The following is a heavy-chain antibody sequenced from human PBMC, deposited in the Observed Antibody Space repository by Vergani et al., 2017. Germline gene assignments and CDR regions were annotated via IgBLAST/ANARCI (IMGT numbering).Heavy chain of an antibody. CDR3: AREAYYYDSRYLDY. D-gene: IGHD3-22*01. Sequence: QVQLQESGPGLVKPSETLSLTCTVSGGSISSYYWSWIRQPPGKGLEWIGYIYYSGSTNYNPSLKSRVTISVDTSKNQFSLKLSYGTAADTAVYYCAREAYYYDSRYLDYWGQGTLVTVSS. V-gene: IGHV4-59*01. CDR2: IYYSGST. CDR1: GGSISSYY. J-gene: IGHJ4*02.